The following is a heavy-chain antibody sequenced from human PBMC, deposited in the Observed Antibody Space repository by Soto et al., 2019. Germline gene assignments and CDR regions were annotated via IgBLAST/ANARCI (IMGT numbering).Heavy chain of an antibody. D-gene: IGHD4-17*01. J-gene: IGHJ4*02. V-gene: IGHV3-21*01. Sequence: EVQLVESGGGLVKPGGSLRLSCAASGFTFSSYSMNWVRQAPGTRLEWVSYISSSSSYIYYADSVNGRFTISIDNAKNSLYLQMNSLRAEDTAVYYCARDRGIRNTVSKFDYWGQGTLVTVSS. CDR2: ISSSSSYI. CDR3: ARDRGIRNTVSKFDY. CDR1: GFTFSSYS.